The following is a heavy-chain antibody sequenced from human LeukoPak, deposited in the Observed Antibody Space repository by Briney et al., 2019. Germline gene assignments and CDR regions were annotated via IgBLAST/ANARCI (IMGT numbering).Heavy chain of an antibody. V-gene: IGHV1-18*01. D-gene: IGHD3-22*01. Sequence: ASVKVSCKASGYTFTSYGISWVRQAPGQGLEWMGWISAYNGNTNYAQKLQGRVTMTTDTSTSTAYMELSSLRSEDTAVYYCATDRGGYYYDSSGYYLTDWGQGTLVTVSS. CDR2: ISAYNGNT. CDR3: ATDRGGYYYDSSGYYLTD. J-gene: IGHJ4*02. CDR1: GYTFTSYG.